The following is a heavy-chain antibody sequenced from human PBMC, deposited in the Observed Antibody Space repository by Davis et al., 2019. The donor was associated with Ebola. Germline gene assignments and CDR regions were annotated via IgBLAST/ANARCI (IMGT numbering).Heavy chain of an antibody. J-gene: IGHJ4*02. Sequence: HSQTPSLTCAISGDSVSSGGWNWIRQSPSRGLEWLGRTYYSSKWYTNYAVSVKSRITINPDTSKNQFSLQLNSVTPEDTALYYCARGWLRSKFDYWGRGTLVTVSS. D-gene: IGHD5-12*01. V-gene: IGHV6-1*01. CDR3: ARGWLRSKFDY. CDR1: GDSVSSGG. CDR2: TYYSSKWYT.